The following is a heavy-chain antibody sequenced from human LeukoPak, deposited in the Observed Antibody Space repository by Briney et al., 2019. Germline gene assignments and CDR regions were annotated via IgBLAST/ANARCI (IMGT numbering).Heavy chain of an antibody. CDR1: GYTFTSYG. CDR3: ASVPRDYYDSSGYPTDY. J-gene: IGHJ4*02. V-gene: IGHV1-18*01. D-gene: IGHD3-22*01. CDR2: ISAYNGNT. Sequence: GASVKVSCKASGYTFTSYGISWVRQAPGQGLEWMGWISAYNGNTNYAQKLQGRVTMTTDTSTSTAYMELRSLRSDDTAVYYCASVPRDYYDSSGYPTDYWGLGTLVTVSS.